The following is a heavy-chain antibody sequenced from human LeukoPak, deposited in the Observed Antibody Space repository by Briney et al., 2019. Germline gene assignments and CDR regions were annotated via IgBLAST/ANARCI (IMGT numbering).Heavy chain of an antibody. CDR3: ARDQGNTPPFDF. V-gene: IGHV3-15*01. CDR1: GFTFSSYW. Sequence: GGSLRLSCAASGFTFSSYWMSWVRQAPGKGLEWVGRIKSKTDGGTTDYAAPVKGRFTISRDDSKNTLYLQMNSLKTEDTAVYYCARDQGNTPPFDFWGQGTLVTVSS. J-gene: IGHJ4*02. D-gene: IGHD1/OR15-1a*01. CDR2: IKSKTDGGTT.